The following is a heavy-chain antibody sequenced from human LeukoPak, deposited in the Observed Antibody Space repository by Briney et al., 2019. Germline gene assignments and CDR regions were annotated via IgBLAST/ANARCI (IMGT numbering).Heavy chain of an antibody. CDR2: IRHDSTDL. CDR1: GFTFSTYS. Sequence: GGPLRLSCAASGFTFSTYSMNWVRQAPGKGLEWVSFIRHDSTDLYYADSVKGRFTISRDNVKNLLYLQMNSLTAEDTAVYYFAGDWFGETVWGRGTLVTVSS. V-gene: IGHV3-48*01. J-gene: IGHJ4*02. D-gene: IGHD3-10*01. CDR3: AGDWFGETV.